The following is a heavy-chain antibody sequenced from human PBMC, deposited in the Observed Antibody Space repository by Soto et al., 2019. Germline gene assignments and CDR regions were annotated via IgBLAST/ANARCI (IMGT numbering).Heavy chain of an antibody. D-gene: IGHD2-15*01. V-gene: IGHV4-38-2*02. CDR3: ARDPANLALAVAYFDS. J-gene: IGHJ4*02. Sequence: SETLSLTCRVSGSSITNSFYWGWIRQSPEKGLEWVGSISHTGRTSYNPSLKSRVSISVDTSKNQFSLTLTSVTAADTAVYYCARDPANLALAVAYFDSWGQGTLVTVSS. CDR2: ISHTGRT. CDR1: GSSITNSFY.